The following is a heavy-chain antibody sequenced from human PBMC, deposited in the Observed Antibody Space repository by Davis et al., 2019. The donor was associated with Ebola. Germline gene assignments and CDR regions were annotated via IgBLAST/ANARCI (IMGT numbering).Heavy chain of an antibody. CDR2: INHSGST. Sequence: MPSETLSLTCTVSGDSISSGTFYWSWIRQPPGKGLEWIGEINHSGSTNYNPSLKSRVTISVDTSKNQFSLKLYSVTAADTAVYYCARSGGGRGPDYGEFWGQGTLVTVSS. CDR3: ARSGGGRGPDYGEF. D-gene: IGHD1-14*01. J-gene: IGHJ4*02. CDR1: GDSISSGTFY. V-gene: IGHV4-39*07.